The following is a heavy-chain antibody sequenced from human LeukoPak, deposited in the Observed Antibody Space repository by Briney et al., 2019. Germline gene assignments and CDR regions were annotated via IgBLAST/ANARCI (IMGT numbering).Heavy chain of an antibody. CDR2: INPSGGST. J-gene: IGHJ6*02. V-gene: IGHV1-46*03. CDR1: GYTFTSYY. CDR3: ARGAATMVRGVPPRGGMDV. D-gene: IGHD3-10*01. Sequence: ASVNVSCRASGYTFTSYYMHWVRQAPGQGLEWMGIINPSGGSTSYAQKFQDRVTMTRDTSTSTVYMELSSLRSEDTAVYYCARGAATMVRGVPPRGGMDVWGQGTTVTVSS.